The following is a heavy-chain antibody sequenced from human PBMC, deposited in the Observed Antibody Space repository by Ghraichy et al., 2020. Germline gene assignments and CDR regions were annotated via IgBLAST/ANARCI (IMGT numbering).Heavy chain of an antibody. CDR1: GFTFSSYG. J-gene: IGHJ6*03. CDR2: IPYDGSNK. D-gene: IGHD6-13*01. Sequence: GGSLRLSCAASGFTFSSYGMHWVRQAPGKGLEWVAFIPYDGSNKYYADSVKGRFTISRDTSRNTLYLQVNSLRPEDTAVYYCATPGAAGTSYYSYMDVWGKGTTVTVSS. CDR3: ATPGAAGTSYYSYMDV. V-gene: IGHV3-30*02.